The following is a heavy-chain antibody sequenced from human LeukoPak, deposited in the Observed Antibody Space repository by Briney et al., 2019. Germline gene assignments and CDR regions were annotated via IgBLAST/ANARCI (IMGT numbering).Heavy chain of an antibody. J-gene: IGHJ4*02. CDR1: GFTFSSYR. CDR2: INSVSTT. D-gene: IGHD6-19*01. Sequence: PGGSLRLSCAASGFTFSSYRMNWVRQAPGKGLEWVSYINSVSTTHYADSVKGRFTISRDNAKNSVYLQMRSLRAEDTAVCYCARSVAGSFDYWGQGTLVTVSS. V-gene: IGHV3-48*01. CDR3: ARSVAGSFDY.